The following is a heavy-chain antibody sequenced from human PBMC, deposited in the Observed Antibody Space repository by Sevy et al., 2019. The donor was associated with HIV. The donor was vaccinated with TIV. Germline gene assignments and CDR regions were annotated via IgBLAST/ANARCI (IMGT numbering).Heavy chain of an antibody. Sequence: GGSLRLSCAASGFTFSSYAMHWVRQAPGKGLEWVAVISYDGSNKYYADSVKGRFTISRDNSKNTLYLQMNSLSAEDTAVYYCTTTPRGAFDFWGQGTMVSVSS. CDR2: ISYDGSNK. D-gene: IGHD3-10*01. J-gene: IGHJ3*01. CDR3: TTTPRGAFDF. CDR1: GFTFSSYA. V-gene: IGHV3-30-3*01.